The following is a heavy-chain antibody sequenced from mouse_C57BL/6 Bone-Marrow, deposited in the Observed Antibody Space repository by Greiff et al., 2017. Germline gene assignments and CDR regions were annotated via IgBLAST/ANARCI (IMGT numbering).Heavy chain of an antibody. CDR3: ARLRLSTVRNY. D-gene: IGHD1-1*01. CDR1: GYTFTSYW. Sequence: VQLQQPGAELVKPGASVKLSCKASGYTFTSYWMHWVKQRPGQGLEWIGMIHPNSGSTNYNAKFKSKATLTVDKSSSTAYMQLSSLTSEDSAVYYCARLRLSTVRNYWGQGTTLTVSS. CDR2: IHPNSGST. J-gene: IGHJ2*01. V-gene: IGHV1-64*01.